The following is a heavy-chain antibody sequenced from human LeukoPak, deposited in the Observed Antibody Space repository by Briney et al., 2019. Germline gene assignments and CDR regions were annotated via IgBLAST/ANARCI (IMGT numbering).Heavy chain of an antibody. CDR2: IYTSGST. V-gene: IGHV4-4*07. Sequence: SETLSLTCTVSGGSISSYYWSWIRQPAGKGLEWIWRIYTSGSTNYNPSLNSRVTMSVDTSKHQFSLKLSSVTAADTAVYYCARASRHRSFDYWGQGTLVTVSS. D-gene: IGHD3-16*02. CDR1: GGSISSYY. CDR3: ARASRHRSFDY. J-gene: IGHJ4*02.